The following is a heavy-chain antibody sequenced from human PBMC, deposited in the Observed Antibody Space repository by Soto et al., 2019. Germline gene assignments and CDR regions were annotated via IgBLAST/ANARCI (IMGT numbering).Heavy chain of an antibody. CDR2: IKQNGSEK. CDR1: GFTFSSYW. D-gene: IGHD3-3*01. J-gene: IGHJ6*02. Sequence: PGGSLRLSCAASGFTFSSYWMSWVRQAPGKGLEWVANIKQNGSEKYYVDSVKGRFTISRDNAKNSLYLQMNSLRAEDTAVYYCARSTTIFGVVITETYGMDVWDQGTTVTVSS. CDR3: ARSTTIFGVVITETYGMDV. V-gene: IGHV3-7*03.